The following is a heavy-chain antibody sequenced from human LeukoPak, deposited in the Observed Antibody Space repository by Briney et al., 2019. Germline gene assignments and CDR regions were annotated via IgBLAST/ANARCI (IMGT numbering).Heavy chain of an antibody. CDR2: IYSGGST. Sequence: GGSLRLSCAASGFTVSSNYMSWVRQAPGKGLERVSVIYSGGSTYYADSVKGRFTISRDNSKNTLYLQMNSLRAEDTAVYYCARDSYYDSSGYFDYWGQGTLVTVSS. D-gene: IGHD3-22*01. J-gene: IGHJ4*02. CDR1: GFTVSSNY. V-gene: IGHV3-66*02. CDR3: ARDSYYDSSGYFDY.